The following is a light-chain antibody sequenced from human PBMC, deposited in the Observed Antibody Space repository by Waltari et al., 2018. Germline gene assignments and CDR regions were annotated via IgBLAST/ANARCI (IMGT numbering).Light chain of an antibody. CDR1: RSLVHSNGNTY. Sequence: DVVLTQSPLSLPVTLGQPASISCRSSRSLVHSNGNTYLAWFHQRPGQSPRRLLYRVSERDSGGPDRFNGSGSATDFTLSISRVEAEDVGLYYCMQGTHWPVYSFGQGTKLEIK. CDR3: MQGTHWPVYS. CDR2: RVS. J-gene: IGKJ2*03. V-gene: IGKV2-30*02.